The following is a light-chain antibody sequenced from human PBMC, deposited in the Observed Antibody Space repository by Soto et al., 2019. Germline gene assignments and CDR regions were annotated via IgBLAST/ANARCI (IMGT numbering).Light chain of an antibody. CDR1: ESVSDNY. V-gene: IGKV3-20*01. J-gene: IGKJ2*01. CDR2: GAS. Sequence: EIVLTQSPATLSVSPGERATLSCRASESVSDNYLAWYQQRSGQAPRLVIYGASSRASAVPDRFSGSGSGTDFTLTISRLEPEDFAVYYCQQYGSSTYTFGQGTKVDIK. CDR3: QQYGSSTYT.